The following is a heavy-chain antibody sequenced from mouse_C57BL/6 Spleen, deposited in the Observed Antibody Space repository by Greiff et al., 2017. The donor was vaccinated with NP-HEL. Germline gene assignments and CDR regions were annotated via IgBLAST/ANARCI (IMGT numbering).Heavy chain of an antibody. CDR1: GYSITSGYY. V-gene: IGHV3-6*01. J-gene: IGHJ3*01. Sequence: VQLQQSGPGLVKPSQSLSLTCSVTGYSITSGYYRNWIRQFTGNKLEWMGYLSYDGSNNYNPSLKNRITITRDTSKNQSFLKFKSVTTEDTATNDCARYLAYWGQGTLVTVSA. CDR3: ARYLAY. CDR2: LSYDGSN.